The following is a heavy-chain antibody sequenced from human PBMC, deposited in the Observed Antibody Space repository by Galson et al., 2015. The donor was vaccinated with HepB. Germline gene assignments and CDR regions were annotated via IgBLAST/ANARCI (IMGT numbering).Heavy chain of an antibody. D-gene: IGHD3-22*01. V-gene: IGHV1-69*13. CDR2: IIPIFGTP. J-gene: IGHJ2*01. CDR1: GGTFSRYA. CDR3: ASNLYYDSSGYRWYFDL. Sequence: SVKVSCKASGGTFSRYAISWVRQAPGQGPEWMGGIIPIFGTPNYAQKFQGRVTITADESTSTAYMELSSLRSEDTAVYYCASNLYYDSSGYRWYFDLWGRGTLVTVSS.